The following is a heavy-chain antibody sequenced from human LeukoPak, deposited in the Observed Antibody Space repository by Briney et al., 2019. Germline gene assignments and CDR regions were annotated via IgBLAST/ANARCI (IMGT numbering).Heavy chain of an antibody. D-gene: IGHD1-26*01. J-gene: IGHJ4*02. Sequence: SETLSLTCTVSGGSISPYYWSWIRQPPGKGLEWIGYIYYSGSTSYNPSLKSRGTISVDTSKNQLSLKLSSVTAADTAVYYCARHGGGGESYPRVFDYWGRGNLVTVSS. V-gene: IGHV4-59*08. CDR1: GGSISPYY. CDR3: ARHGGGGESYPRVFDY. CDR2: IYYSGST.